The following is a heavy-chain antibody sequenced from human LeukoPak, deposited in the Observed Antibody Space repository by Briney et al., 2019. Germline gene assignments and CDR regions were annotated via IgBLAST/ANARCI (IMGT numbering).Heavy chain of an antibody. J-gene: IGHJ4*02. CDR3: ARRVEASGDFDY. Sequence: PSETLSLTCAVFGGSFSGYYWSWIRQPPGKGLEWIGEINHSGSTNYNPSLKSRVTISVDTSKNQFSLKLSSVTAADTAVYYCARRVEASGDFDYWGQGTLVTVSS. CDR2: INHSGST. D-gene: IGHD5-24*01. V-gene: IGHV4-34*01. CDR1: GGSFSGYY.